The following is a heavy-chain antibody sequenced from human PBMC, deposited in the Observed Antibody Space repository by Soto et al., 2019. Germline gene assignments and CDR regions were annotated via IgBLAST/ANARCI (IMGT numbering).Heavy chain of an antibody. Sequence: XSVKGCCTVSGSPLPEFSMRWGRQPPGKGLEWMGGFDPEDGETIYAQKFQGRVTMTEDTSTDTAYMELSSLRSEDTAVYYCATTTRASSGLAYFDPWGQGTLVTVSS. D-gene: IGHD6-6*01. CDR3: ATTTRASSGLAYFDP. J-gene: IGHJ5*02. V-gene: IGHV1-24*01. CDR2: FDPEDGET. CDR1: GSPLPEFS.